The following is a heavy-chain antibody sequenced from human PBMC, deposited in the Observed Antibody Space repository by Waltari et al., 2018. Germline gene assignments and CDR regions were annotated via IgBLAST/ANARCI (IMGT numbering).Heavy chain of an antibody. CDR2: IKQDGNEK. CDR1: GFTISNSW. Sequence: EVQLVESGGGLVQPGESLRISCAASGFTISNSWMTWVRQAPGKGLECVAIIKQDGNEKHYVDSVRGRFTISTENAQNSVHLQMDRLRVEDTAVYYCTKGWAMGVWGKGTTVSVSS. CDR3: TKGWAMGV. J-gene: IGHJ6*04. V-gene: IGHV3-7*01. D-gene: IGHD1-26*01.